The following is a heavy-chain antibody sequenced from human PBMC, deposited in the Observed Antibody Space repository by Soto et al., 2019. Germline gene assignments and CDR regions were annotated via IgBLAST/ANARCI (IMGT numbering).Heavy chain of an antibody. J-gene: IGHJ4*02. CDR3: AKATRGGAATLIRDY. Sequence: SLRLSCAAAGFTFSIYAMSWVRQAPGKGLEWVSAISGSGGSTYYADSVKGRFTISRDNSKNTLYLQMNSLRADDTAVYYCAKATRGGAATLIRDYWGQRTLVTVSS. CDR1: GFTFSIYA. V-gene: IGHV3-23*01. D-gene: IGHD6-13*01. CDR2: ISGSGGST.